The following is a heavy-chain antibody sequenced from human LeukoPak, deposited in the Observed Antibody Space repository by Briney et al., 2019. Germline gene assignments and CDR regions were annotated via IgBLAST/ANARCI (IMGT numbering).Heavy chain of an antibody. J-gene: IGHJ4*02. CDR1: GFTVSSNY. V-gene: IGHV3-66*01. Sequence: GGSLRLSCAASGFTVSSNYMSWVRQAPGKGLEWVSVIYSGGSTYYADSVKGRFTISRDNSKNTLYLQMNSLRAEDTAVYYCARDWPTVTTLSWGQGTLVTVSS. CDR3: ARDWPTVTTLS. D-gene: IGHD4-17*01. CDR2: IYSGGST.